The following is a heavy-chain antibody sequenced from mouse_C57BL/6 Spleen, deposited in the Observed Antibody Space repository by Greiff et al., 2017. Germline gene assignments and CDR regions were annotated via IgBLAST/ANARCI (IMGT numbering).Heavy chain of an antibody. CDR2: INPSNGGT. D-gene: IGHD1-1*01. CDR3: ARGVGGSPLDY. CDR1: GYTFTSYW. Sequence: QVQLQQPGTELVKPGASVKLSCKASGYTFTSYWMHWVKQRPGQGLEWIGNINPSNGGTNYNEKFKSKATLTVDKSSSTAYMQLSSLTSEDSAVXYWARGVGGSPLDYWGQGTTLTVSS. J-gene: IGHJ2*01. V-gene: IGHV1-53*01.